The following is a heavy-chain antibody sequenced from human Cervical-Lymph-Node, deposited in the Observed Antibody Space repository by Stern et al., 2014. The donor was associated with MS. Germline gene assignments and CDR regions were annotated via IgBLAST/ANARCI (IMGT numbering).Heavy chain of an antibody. D-gene: IGHD2-8*01. Sequence: VQLVESGGAVVQPGRSLRLSCAASGFTFSSYGMHWVRQAPGKGLEWVTVISYDGNHQYYAAYVKGRFTISRDNSKNTLHLQMNSVTPDDTAIYYCARDYEDTSMLFDHWGQGTLVTVSS. CDR1: GFTFSSYG. CDR3: ARDYEDTSMLFDH. CDR2: ISYDGNHQ. J-gene: IGHJ4*02. V-gene: IGHV3-30*03.